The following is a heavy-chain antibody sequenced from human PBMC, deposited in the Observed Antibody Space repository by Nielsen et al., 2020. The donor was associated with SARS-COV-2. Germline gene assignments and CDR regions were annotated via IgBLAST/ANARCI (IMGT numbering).Heavy chain of an antibody. D-gene: IGHD3-22*01. J-gene: IGHJ3*02. V-gene: IGHV4-34*01. CDR1: GGSFSGYY. Sequence: SETLSLTCAVYGGSFSGYYWSWIRQPPGKGLEWIGEINHSGSTNYNPSLKSRVTISVDTSKNQFSLKLSSVTAADTAVYYCARHPLGAYMIVVVRHAFDIWGQGTMVTVSS. CDR2: INHSGST. CDR3: ARHPLGAYMIVVVRHAFDI.